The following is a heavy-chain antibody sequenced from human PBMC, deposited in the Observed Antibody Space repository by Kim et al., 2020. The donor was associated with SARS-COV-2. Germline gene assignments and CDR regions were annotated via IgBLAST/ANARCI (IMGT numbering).Heavy chain of an antibody. Sequence: GGSLRLSCTASGFTFGDYAMSWVRQAPGKGLEWVGFIRSKAYGGTTEYAASVKGRFTISRDDSKSIAYLQMNSLKTEDTAVYYCTRDSRQGYWARYYYYYMDVWGKGTTVTVSS. J-gene: IGHJ6*03. CDR2: IRSKAYGGTT. V-gene: IGHV3-49*04. CDR3: TRDSRQGYWARYYYYYMDV. CDR1: GFTFGDYA. D-gene: IGHD6-13*01.